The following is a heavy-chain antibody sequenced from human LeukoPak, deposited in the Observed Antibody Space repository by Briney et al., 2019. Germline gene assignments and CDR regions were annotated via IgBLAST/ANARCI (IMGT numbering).Heavy chain of an antibody. CDR2: IWYNGRNQ. J-gene: IGHJ4*02. V-gene: IGHV3-33*08. CDR3: VREGTSGNGDGYNSYDY. Sequence: PGGSLRLSCAASGFTFSSFDMHWVRQAPGKGLEWVAVIWYNGRNQYYRDSVKGRFTISRDNFKNTLHLQMNSLRVEDTAMYYCVREGTSGNGDGYNSYDYWGQGTLVTVSS. CDR1: GFTFSSFD. D-gene: IGHD5-24*01.